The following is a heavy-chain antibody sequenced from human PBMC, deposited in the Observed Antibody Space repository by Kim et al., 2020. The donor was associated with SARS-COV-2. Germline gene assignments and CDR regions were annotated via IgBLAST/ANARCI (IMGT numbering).Heavy chain of an antibody. CDR1: GFTFSNAW. CDR3: TTLLRYFDGLAVKYYYYGMDV. D-gene: IGHD3-9*01. J-gene: IGHJ6*02. V-gene: IGHV3-15*01. Sequence: GGSLRLSCAASGFTFSNAWMSWVRQAPGKGLEWVGRIKSKTDGGTTDYAAPVKGRFTISRDDSKNTLYLQMNSLKTEDKAVYYCTTLLRYFDGLAVKYYYYGMDVWRQGTTVTVSS. CDR2: IKSKTDGGTT.